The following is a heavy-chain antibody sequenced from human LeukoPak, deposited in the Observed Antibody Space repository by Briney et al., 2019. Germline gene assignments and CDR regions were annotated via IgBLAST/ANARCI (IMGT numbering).Heavy chain of an antibody. J-gene: IGHJ4*02. CDR3: ARGLWFGEFNQNRQFDY. Sequence: SETLSLTCTVSGGSISSYYWSWIRQPPGKGLEWIGYIYYSGSTNYNPSLKSRVTISVDTSKNQFSLKLSSVTAADTAVYYCARGLWFGEFNQNRQFDYWGQGTLVTVSS. V-gene: IGHV4-59*08. D-gene: IGHD3-10*01. CDR2: IYYSGST. CDR1: GGSISSYY.